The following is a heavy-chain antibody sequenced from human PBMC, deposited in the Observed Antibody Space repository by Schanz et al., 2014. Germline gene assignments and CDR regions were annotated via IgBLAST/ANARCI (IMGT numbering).Heavy chain of an antibody. CDR2: IYGGGSP. J-gene: IGHJ6*02. V-gene: IGHV4-4*08. Sequence: QVQLQESGPGLVRPSETLSLTCTVSGVSISSFYWSWIRQSPGQGLEYFGYIYGGGSPSYNPSVKSRVPMTFDTSRKAFSLKLSSVTAADTAVYYCTRMSLRRGDYGGLDVWGQGTTVTVSS. CDR3: TRMSLRRGDYGGLDV. CDR1: GVSISSFY. D-gene: IGHD3-10*01.